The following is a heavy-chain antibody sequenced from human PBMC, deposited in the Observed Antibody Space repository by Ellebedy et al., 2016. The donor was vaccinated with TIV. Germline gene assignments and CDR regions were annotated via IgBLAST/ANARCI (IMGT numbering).Heavy chain of an antibody. CDR1: GLSFSKAW. Sequence: GESLKISCEASGLSFSKAWMSWVRQAPGTAPEWVGRIKSKTDGGTTDYAAPVKARFTISRDESQNTLHLQINSLKTEETAVYYCTTDGRMERNGMDVWGQGTTVTVSS. D-gene: IGHD1-26*01. CDR2: IKSKTDGGTT. CDR3: TTDGRMERNGMDV. V-gene: IGHV3-15*01. J-gene: IGHJ6*02.